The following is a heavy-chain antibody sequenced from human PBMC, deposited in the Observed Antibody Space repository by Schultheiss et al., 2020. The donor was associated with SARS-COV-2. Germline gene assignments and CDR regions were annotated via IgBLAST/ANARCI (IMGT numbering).Heavy chain of an antibody. J-gene: IGHJ1*01. CDR3: TTQARRGLHSGWYELEYFQH. Sequence: GGSLRLSCAASGFTFSRYAMSWVRQAPGKGLEWVGRIKSKTDGGTTDYAAPVKGRFTISRDDSKNTLYLQMNSLKTEDTAVYYCTTQARRGLHSGWYELEYFQHWGQGTLVTVSS. CDR2: IKSKTDGGTT. V-gene: IGHV3-15*01. CDR1: GFTFSRYA. D-gene: IGHD6-19*01.